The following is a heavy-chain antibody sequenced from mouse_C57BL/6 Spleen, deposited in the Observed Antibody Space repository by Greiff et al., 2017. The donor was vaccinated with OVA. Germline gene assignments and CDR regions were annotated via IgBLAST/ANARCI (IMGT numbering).Heavy chain of an antibody. CDR3: ARGYDLYAMDY. D-gene: IGHD2-3*01. Sequence: QVQLQQSGAELVRPGASVKLSCKASGYTFTDYYINWVKQRPGQGLEWIARIYPGSGNTYYNEKFKGKATLTAEKSSSTAYMQLSSLTSEDSAVYFCARGYDLYAMDYWGQGTSVTVSS. CDR2: IYPGSGNT. J-gene: IGHJ4*01. V-gene: IGHV1-76*01. CDR1: GYTFTDYY.